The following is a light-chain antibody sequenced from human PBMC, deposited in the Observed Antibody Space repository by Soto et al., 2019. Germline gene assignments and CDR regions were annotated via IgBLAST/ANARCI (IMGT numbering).Light chain of an antibody. J-gene: IGKJ3*01. CDR3: PEHSNRHAST. CDR2: DAS. CDR1: QSVSSY. Sequence: TLSLSPGERATLSCRASQSVSSYLAWYQQKPGQAPRLLIYDASNRATGIPARFSGSGSGTDFTLTISSLEPEDFAVYYCPEHSNRHASTVGLGTKVAS. V-gene: IGKV3-11*01.